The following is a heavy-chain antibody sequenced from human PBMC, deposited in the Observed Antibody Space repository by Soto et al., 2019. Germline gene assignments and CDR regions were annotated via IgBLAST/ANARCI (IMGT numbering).Heavy chain of an antibody. CDR3: ARAGYCSGGSCYNDGGYAFDI. J-gene: IGHJ3*02. D-gene: IGHD2-15*01. V-gene: IGHV1-69*13. CDR1: GCAFSSYA. Sequence: SVKVSCNASGCAFSSYAISLVRQAPGQGLECMGGIIPIFGTANYAQKFQGRVTITADESTSTAYMELSSLRSEDTAVYYCARAGYCSGGSCYNDGGYAFDIWGQGTMVTVSS. CDR2: IIPIFGTA.